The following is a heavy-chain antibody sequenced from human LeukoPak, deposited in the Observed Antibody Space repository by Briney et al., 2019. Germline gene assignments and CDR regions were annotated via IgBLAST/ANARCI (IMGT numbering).Heavy chain of an antibody. J-gene: IGHJ4*02. CDR2: YSGSS. CDR1: GGSFTSHY. CDR3: ARDRYFDN. Sequence: SETLSLTCTVSGGSFTSHYWSWIRQPPGKGLEWIGYYSGSSNYNPSLKSRATILADPSKNQFSLKLTSVTAADTAVYYCARDRYFDNWGQGILVTVSS. V-gene: IGHV4-59*11.